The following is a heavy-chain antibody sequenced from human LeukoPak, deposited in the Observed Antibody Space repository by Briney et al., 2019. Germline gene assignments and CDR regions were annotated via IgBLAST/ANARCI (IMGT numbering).Heavy chain of an antibody. CDR3: AKDWIQFNRVFDCFDS. D-gene: IGHD5-18*01. CDR1: GFPFETNA. J-gene: IGHJ4*02. V-gene: IGHV3-23*01. CDR2: IGNTET. Sequence: GGSLRLSCATSGFPFETNAMSWVRQAPGKGLEWVATIGNTETFYADSVTGRFTISRDNSKNTVNLQMNRLRVEDTAIYYCAKDWIQFNRVFDCFDSWGQGTLDTVSS.